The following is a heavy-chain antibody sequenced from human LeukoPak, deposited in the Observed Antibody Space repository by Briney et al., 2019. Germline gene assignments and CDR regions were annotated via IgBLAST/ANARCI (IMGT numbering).Heavy chain of an antibody. J-gene: IGHJ3*02. CDR2: ISSSSSTI. D-gene: IGHD3-3*01. CDR3: ARSHPGRFGALNI. V-gene: IGHV3-48*01. Sequence: PGGSLRLSCAASGFTFSSYSMNWVRQAPGKRLEWVSYISSSSSTIYYADSVKGRFTISRDNAKNSLYLQMNSLRAEDTAVYYCARSHPGRFGALNIWGQGTMVTVSS. CDR1: GFTFSSYS.